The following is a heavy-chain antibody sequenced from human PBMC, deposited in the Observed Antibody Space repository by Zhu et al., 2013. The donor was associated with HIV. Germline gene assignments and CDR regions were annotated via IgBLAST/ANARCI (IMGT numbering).Heavy chain of an antibody. V-gene: IGHV1-18*01. CDR2: IRSSPANT. Sequence: QVQLMQSGAEVKKPGASVKVSCKASGYTFNNYGITWVRQAPGQGLEWMGWIRSSPANTKYAQKFQGRVIMTTDTSTRAAYLELGSLRSDDSAVYYCARATDCSLGRCIEGFDHWGLGTLVIVSP. J-gene: IGHJ4*02. CDR3: ARATDCSLGRCIEGFDH. CDR1: GYTFNNYG. D-gene: IGHD2-8*01.